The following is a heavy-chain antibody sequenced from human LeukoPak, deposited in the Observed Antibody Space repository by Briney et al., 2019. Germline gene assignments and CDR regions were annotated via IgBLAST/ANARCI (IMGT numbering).Heavy chain of an antibody. J-gene: IGHJ4*02. CDR2: ISSDGGNT. V-gene: IGHV3-64D*06. CDR3: VKDIHDNSNYGDY. Sequence: PGGSLRLSCAASGFTFNSYAMSWVRQAPGKGLEYVSGISSDGGNTNYAASVRGRFTISRDNSKNMLYLQMRSLRPEDTAVYFCVKDIHDNSNYGDYWGQGTLVTVSS. CDR1: GFTFNSYA. D-gene: IGHD1-7*01.